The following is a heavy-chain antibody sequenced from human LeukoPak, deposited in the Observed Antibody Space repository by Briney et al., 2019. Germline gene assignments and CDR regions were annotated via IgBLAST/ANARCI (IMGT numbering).Heavy chain of an antibody. CDR1: GFTFSSYA. D-gene: IGHD3-22*01. CDR2: ISGSGGST. CDR3: AKDLVRKNYYDSSGGYFDY. Sequence: GGSLRLSCAASGFTFSSYAMSWVRQAPGKGLEWVSAISGSGGSTYYADSVKGRFTISRDNSKNTLYLQMNSLRAEDTAVYYCAKDLVRKNYYDSSGGYFDYWGQGTLVTVSS. J-gene: IGHJ4*02. V-gene: IGHV3-23*01.